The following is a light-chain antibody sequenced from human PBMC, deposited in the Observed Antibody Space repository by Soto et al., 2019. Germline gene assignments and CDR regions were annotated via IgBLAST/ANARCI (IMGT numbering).Light chain of an antibody. J-gene: IGLJ1*01. CDR1: ISNIGGYT. CDR2: SNN. CDR3: AAWDDSLNAYV. Sequence: QSSLPQPPSASGTPGRRFPISCSVSISNIGGYTVNWYQQFSGTAPKLLIYSNNQRPSVVPDRFSGSKSGTSASLAISGLQSEDEADYYCAAWDDSLNAYVFGTGTKVTVL. V-gene: IGLV1-44*01.